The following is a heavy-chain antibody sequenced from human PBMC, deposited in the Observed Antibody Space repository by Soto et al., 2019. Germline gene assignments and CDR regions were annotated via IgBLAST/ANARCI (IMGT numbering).Heavy chain of an antibody. Sequence: GGSLRLSCAASGFTVSSNYMSWVRQAPGKGLEWVSVIYSGGSTYYADSVKGRFTISRDNSKNTLYLQMNSLRAEDTAVYYCAKGNRKYSSSWFFDYWGQGPLVTVSS. V-gene: IGHV3-66*01. CDR2: IYSGGST. J-gene: IGHJ4*02. CDR1: GFTVSSNY. D-gene: IGHD6-13*01. CDR3: AKGNRKYSSSWFFDY.